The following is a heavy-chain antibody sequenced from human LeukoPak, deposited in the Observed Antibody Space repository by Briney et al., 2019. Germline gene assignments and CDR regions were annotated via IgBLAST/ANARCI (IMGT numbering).Heavy chain of an antibody. J-gene: IGHJ5*02. CDR1: GFTFSSYA. CDR3: TKAPAGPEYSSSWKFGYNWFDP. CDR2: IGGSGDKT. D-gene: IGHD6-13*01. Sequence: PGGSLRLSCAASGFTFSSYAMSWVRQAPGKGLEWVSAIGGSGDKTYYADSVRGRFTISRDNSKNTLYLQMNSLRAEDTAIYYCTKAPAGPEYSSSWKFGYNWFDPWGQGTLVTVSS. V-gene: IGHV3-23*01.